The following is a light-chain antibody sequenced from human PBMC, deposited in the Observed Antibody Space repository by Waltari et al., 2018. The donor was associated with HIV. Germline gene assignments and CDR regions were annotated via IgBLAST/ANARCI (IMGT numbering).Light chain of an antibody. V-gene: IGLV2-14*01. CDR1: SSDSSDYNY. CDR3: SSYTTTFTWV. CDR2: EVS. J-gene: IGLJ3*02. Sequence: QSALTQPASVSGSPGPSIAISCSGTSSDSSDYNYVSWYQPHPGKASNRMLDEVSSRPSGVPVRFSVSKSGNTASLTLSGLQDGDEADYYCSSYTTTFTWVCGRGTKRTAL.